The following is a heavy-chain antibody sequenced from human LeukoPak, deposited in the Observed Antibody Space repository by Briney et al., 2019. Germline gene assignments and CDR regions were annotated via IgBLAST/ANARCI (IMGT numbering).Heavy chain of an antibody. CDR1: GGSISSYY. J-gene: IGHJ4*02. Sequence: PSETLSLTCTVSGGSISSYYWSWMRQPAGKRLEWIGRIYTSGSTNYNPSLKSRVTMSVDTSKNQFSLKLSSVTAADTAVYYCARVSGYSSFGNDYWGQGTLVTVSS. D-gene: IGHD6-13*01. CDR2: IYTSGST. V-gene: IGHV4-4*07. CDR3: ARVSGYSSFGNDY.